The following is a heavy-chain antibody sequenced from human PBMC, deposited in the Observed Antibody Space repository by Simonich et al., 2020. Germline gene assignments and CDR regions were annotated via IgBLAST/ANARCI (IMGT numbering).Heavy chain of an antibody. CDR2: IYSGSST. CDR1: GFTVSSNY. CDR3: ARWTATGYYFDY. V-gene: IGHV3-53*01. D-gene: IGHD1-1*01. Sequence: EVQLVESGGGLIQPGGSLRLSCAASGFTVSSNYMSWVRQAPGEGLEWVSVIYSGSSTYYADSVKGRFTISRDNSKNTLYLQINSLRAEDTAVYYCARWTATGYYFDYWGQGTLVTVSS. J-gene: IGHJ4*02.